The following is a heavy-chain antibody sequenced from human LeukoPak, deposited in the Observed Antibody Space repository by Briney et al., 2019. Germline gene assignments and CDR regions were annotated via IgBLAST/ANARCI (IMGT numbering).Heavy chain of an antibody. CDR1: GFTFSSYA. Sequence: GGSLRLSCVASGFTFSSYAMSWVRQAPGKGLEWVSGICSSDNSRYYADSVKGRFTISRDNSKNTLYLQMNSLRADDPAVYYCAKQTTTSCYTGSDYWGQGTLVTVSS. CDR3: AKQTTTSCYTGSDY. V-gene: IGHV3-23*01. CDR2: ICSSDNSR. J-gene: IGHJ4*02. D-gene: IGHD2-2*02.